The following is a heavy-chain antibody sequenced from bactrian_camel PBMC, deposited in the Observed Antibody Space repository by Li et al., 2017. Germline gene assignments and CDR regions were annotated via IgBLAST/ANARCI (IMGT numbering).Heavy chain of an antibody. V-gene: IGHV3-2*01. CDR3: AADSRWVCYSASWSEYNY. Sequence: HVQLVESGGGSVQAGGSLRLSCLYNHRGNCMGWFRQAPGKGLEWVSSIYSDGSTTYYADSVNGRFTISRDNAKNALYLQMNSLKPEDTAMYYCAADSRWVCYSASWSEYNYWGQGTQVTVS. J-gene: IGHJ4*01. CDR1: HRGNC. D-gene: IGHD1*01. CDR2: IYSDGSTT.